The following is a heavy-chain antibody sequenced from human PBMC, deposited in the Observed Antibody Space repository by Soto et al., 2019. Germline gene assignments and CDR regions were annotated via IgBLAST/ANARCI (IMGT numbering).Heavy chain of an antibody. Sequence: EVQLVESGGGLVKPGGSLRLSCAASGFTFSNAWMSWVRQAPGKGLEWVGRIKSKTDGGTTDYAAPVKGRFTISRDDSKNTLYLQMNSLKTEDTAVYCCTTDCGSSTSWYWYYFDYWGQGTLVTVSS. CDR2: IKSKTDGGTT. V-gene: IGHV3-15*01. CDR3: TTDCGSSTSWYWYYFDY. CDR1: GFTFSNAW. D-gene: IGHD2-2*01. J-gene: IGHJ4*02.